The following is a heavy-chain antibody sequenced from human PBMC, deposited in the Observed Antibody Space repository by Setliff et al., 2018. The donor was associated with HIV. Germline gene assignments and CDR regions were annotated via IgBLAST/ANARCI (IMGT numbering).Heavy chain of an antibody. CDR3: TRLDGYTGYDPFDY. V-gene: IGHV5-51*01. CDR2: IHPVDSDT. Sequence: PGEXXXISXKGSGYSFTXXXXXXXRQMPGKGLEWMGIIHPVDSDTRYSPSXXXXVTISADKSISTAYLHWSSLKASDTAMHYCTRLDGYTGYDPFDYWGQGTLVTVSS. CDR1: GYSFTXXX. D-gene: IGHD5-12*01. J-gene: IGHJ4*02.